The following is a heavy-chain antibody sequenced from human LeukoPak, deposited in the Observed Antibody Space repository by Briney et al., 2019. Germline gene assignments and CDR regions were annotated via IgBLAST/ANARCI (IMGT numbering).Heavy chain of an antibody. CDR3: ASDSDDYGDY. V-gene: IGHV3-7*01. CDR2: IKHNGSEK. D-gene: IGHD6-25*01. J-gene: IGHJ4*02. CDR1: GFTFSNYW. Sequence: GGSLRLSCAASGFTFSNYWMGWVRQAPGKGLEWVANIKHNGSEKYYVDSVKGRFTISRDNAKNSLYLQMNNLRAEGTAVYYCASDSDDYGDYWGQGTLVTVSS.